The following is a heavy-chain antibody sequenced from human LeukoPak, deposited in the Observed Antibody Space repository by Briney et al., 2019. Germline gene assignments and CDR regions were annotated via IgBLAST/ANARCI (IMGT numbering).Heavy chain of an antibody. CDR1: GFTFDDYA. V-gene: IGHV3-9*01. CDR2: ISWNSGSI. J-gene: IGHJ4*02. D-gene: IGHD3-22*01. Sequence: PGRSLRLSCTASGFTFDDYAMHWVRQAPGKGLEWVSGISWNSGSIGYADSVKGRFTISRDNAKHSLYLQMNSLRAEDTALYYCAKDIQGGYYESSGYFDYWGQGTLVTVSS. CDR3: AKDIQGGYYESSGYFDY.